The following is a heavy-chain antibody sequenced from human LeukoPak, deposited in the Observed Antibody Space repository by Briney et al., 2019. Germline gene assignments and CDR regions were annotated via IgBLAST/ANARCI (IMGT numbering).Heavy chain of an antibody. J-gene: IGHJ4*02. CDR3: ARGRPPNWNLPFDY. V-gene: IGHV4-39*07. D-gene: IGHD1-20*01. CDR2: INHSGST. CDR1: GGSISSSSYY. Sequence: SETLSLTCTVSGGSISSSSYYWGWIRQPPGKGLEWIGEINHSGSTNYNPSLKSRVTISVDTSKNQFSLKLSSVTAADTAVYYCARGRPPNWNLPFDYWGQGTLVTVSS.